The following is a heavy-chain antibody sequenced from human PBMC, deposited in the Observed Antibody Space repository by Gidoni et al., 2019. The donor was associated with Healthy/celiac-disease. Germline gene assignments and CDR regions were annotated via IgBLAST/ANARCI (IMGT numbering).Heavy chain of an antibody. Sequence: QVQLQESGPGLVKPSETLSLTCTVSGGSISSYYWSWIRQPPGKGLEWIGYIYYSGSTNYNPSLKSRVTISVDTSKNQFSLKLSSVTAADTAVYYCARSRITIFGVAKDAFDIWGQGTMVTVSS. J-gene: IGHJ3*02. D-gene: IGHD3-3*01. CDR1: GGSISSYY. V-gene: IGHV4-59*01. CDR3: ARSRITIFGVAKDAFDI. CDR2: IYYSGST.